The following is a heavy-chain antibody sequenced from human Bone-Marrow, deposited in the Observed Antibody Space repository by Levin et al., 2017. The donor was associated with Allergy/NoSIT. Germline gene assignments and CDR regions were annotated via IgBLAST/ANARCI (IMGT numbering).Heavy chain of an antibody. CDR1: GFTFSSYA. CDR3: AKPITMIVVVMTTGAFDI. D-gene: IGHD3-22*01. CDR2: ISGSGGST. Sequence: GGSLRLSCAASGFTFSSYAMSWVRQAPGKGLEWVSAISGSGGSTYYADSVKGRFTISRDNSKNTLYLQMNSLRAEDTAVYYCAKPITMIVVVMTTGAFDIWGQGTMVTVSS. V-gene: IGHV3-23*01. J-gene: IGHJ3*02.